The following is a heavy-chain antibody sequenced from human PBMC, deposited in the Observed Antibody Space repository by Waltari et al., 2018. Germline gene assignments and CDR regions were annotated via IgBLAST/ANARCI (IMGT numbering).Heavy chain of an antibody. D-gene: IGHD2-15*01. CDR1: GGSFSGYY. Sequence: QVQLQQWGAGLLQPSETLSLTCAVSGGSFSGYYWGWVRQPPGKGLEWIGEINHSGNMNRNPSLRSRVSMFVDTSKSQFSLEMHSVTAADTAVYYCVRLEDCSGPGGNCYSGDSFAMDVWGQGTTVTVSS. CDR3: VRLEDCSGPGGNCYSGDSFAMDV. J-gene: IGHJ6*02. CDR2: INHSGNM. V-gene: IGHV4-34*01.